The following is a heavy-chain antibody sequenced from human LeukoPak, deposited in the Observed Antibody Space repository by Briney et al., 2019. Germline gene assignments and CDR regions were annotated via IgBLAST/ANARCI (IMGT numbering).Heavy chain of an antibody. CDR2: ISGSGYAI. D-gene: IGHD1-26*01. CDR1: GFTFSDFH. Sequence: SLRLSCAASGFTFSDFHMSWIRQAPGKGLEWVSHISGSGYAIHHPGSVKGRFTISRDNAKNSLYLQMNSLRVEDSAVYYCARLSGTYSRGGDHWGQGTLVTVSS. V-gene: IGHV3-11*01. CDR3: ARLSGTYSRGGDH. J-gene: IGHJ4*02.